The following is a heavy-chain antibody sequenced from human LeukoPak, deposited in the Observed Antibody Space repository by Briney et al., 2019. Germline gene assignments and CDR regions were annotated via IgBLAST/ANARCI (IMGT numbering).Heavy chain of an antibody. CDR2: MNPNSGNT. D-gene: IGHD1-26*01. J-gene: IGHJ4*02. CDR3: AKGIIVGATSGFDY. CDR1: GYTFTSYD. V-gene: IGHV1-8*03. Sequence: ASVKVSCKASGYTFTSYDINWVRQATGQGLEWMGWMNPNSGNTGYAQKFQGRVTITRNTSISTAYMELSSLRSEDTAVYYCAKGIIVGATSGFDYWGQGTLVTVSS.